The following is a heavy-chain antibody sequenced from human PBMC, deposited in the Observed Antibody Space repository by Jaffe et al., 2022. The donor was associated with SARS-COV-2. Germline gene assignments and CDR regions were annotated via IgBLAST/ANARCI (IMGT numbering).Heavy chain of an antibody. CDR1: GFTFSGSA. D-gene: IGHD6-19*01. CDR3: TRSSSAMAGKYMDV. J-gene: IGHJ6*03. Sequence: EVQLVESGGGLVYPGGSLILSCTASGFTFSGSAIHWVRQASGKGLEWVGRIRGQAYSYATAYAASVDGRFIISRDDSENTAYLQMSSLKTEDTAVYFCTRSSSAMAGKYMDVWGKGTTVTVSS. V-gene: IGHV3-73*02. CDR2: IRGQAYSYAT.